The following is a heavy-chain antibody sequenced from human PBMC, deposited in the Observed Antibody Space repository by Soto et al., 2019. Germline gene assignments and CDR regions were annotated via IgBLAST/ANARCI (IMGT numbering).Heavy chain of an antibody. CDR2: ISYDGNNK. CDR1: GFTFRTYG. CDR3: ATAVYATPFDY. D-gene: IGHD2-8*01. Sequence: PGGSLRLSCAASGFTFRTYGMHWVRQAPGKGLEWVSLISYDGNNKYYADSVKGRFTISRDNSKNTLFLQMNSLRPEDTAVYYCATAVYATPFDYWGQGTLVAAPQ. J-gene: IGHJ4*02. V-gene: IGHV3-30*03.